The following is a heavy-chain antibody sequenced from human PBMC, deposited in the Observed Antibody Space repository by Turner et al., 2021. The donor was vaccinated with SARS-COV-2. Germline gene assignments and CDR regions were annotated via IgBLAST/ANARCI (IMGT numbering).Heavy chain of an antibody. CDR1: GFTLSSYS. J-gene: IGHJ4*02. D-gene: IGHD5-12*01. Sequence: EVQLVESGGGLVKPVGSLGLSCAASGFTLSSYSMNWVRQAPGKGMDWVSSISSTSYYIYYADSVKGRFTIPRDNAKNSLYLQMNSLRAEDTAVYYCARDPGYSGYDYWQNTEFFDYWGQGTLVTVSS. CDR2: ISSTSYYI. CDR3: ARDPGYSGYDYWQNTEFFDY. V-gene: IGHV3-21*01.